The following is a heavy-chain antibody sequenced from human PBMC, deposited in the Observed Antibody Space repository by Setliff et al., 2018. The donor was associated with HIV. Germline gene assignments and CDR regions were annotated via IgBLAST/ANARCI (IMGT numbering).Heavy chain of an antibody. J-gene: IGHJ6*03. CDR1: GYTFTSYA. D-gene: IGHD3-10*01. CDR2: INAGNGNT. CDR3: ATKGYGSGSYYMDV. Sequence: ASVKVSCKASGYTFTSYATHWVRQAPGQRLEWMGWINAGNGNTKYSQKFQGRVTINRDTSVSTAYMELSSLRSEDTAVYYCATKGYGSGSYYMDVWGKGTTVTVSS. V-gene: IGHV1-3*01.